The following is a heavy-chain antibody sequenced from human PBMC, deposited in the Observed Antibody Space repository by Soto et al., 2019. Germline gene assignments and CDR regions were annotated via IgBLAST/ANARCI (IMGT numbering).Heavy chain of an antibody. Sequence: QVQLVQSGAEVRKPGSSVRVSCKASGGSFNRHTISWVRQAPGQGLEWMGGIIPIFGTANYAQKFQGRVTITADESTSTAYMELSSLRSEDTDVYYCARGRGRWFYYESSGYFNYFDYWGQGTLVTVSS. V-gene: IGHV1-69*01. CDR2: IIPIFGTA. CDR3: ARGRGRWFYYESSGYFNYFDY. J-gene: IGHJ4*02. D-gene: IGHD3-22*01. CDR1: GGSFNRHT.